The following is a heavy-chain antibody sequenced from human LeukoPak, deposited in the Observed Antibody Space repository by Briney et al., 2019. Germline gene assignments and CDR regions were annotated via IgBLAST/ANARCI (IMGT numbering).Heavy chain of an antibody. Sequence: SVKVSCKASGGTFSSYAFSWVRQAPGQGLEWMGGIIPMFGTTDQAQRFQGRVTISADESTSTAYMELSSLRSEDTAVYYCARGYSGYQDAFHIWGQGTMVTVSS. CDR1: GGTFSSYA. CDR3: ARGYSGYQDAFHI. J-gene: IGHJ3*02. D-gene: IGHD5-12*01. CDR2: IIPMFGTT. V-gene: IGHV1-69*13.